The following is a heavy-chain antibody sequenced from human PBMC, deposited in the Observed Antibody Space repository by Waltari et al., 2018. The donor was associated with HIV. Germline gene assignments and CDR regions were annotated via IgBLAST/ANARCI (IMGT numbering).Heavy chain of an antibody. CDR2: ISSSGSAL. D-gene: IGHD2-15*01. J-gene: IGHJ4*02. Sequence: EVQLVESGGGLVQPGGSLRLSCAASGFTFSMYSVNWVRQAPGKGLEWVSYISSSGSALYYADSVKGRFSISRDNAENSLYLQLNSLRGEDTAVYYCARDRQFAFDYWGQGTLVTVSS. CDR1: GFTFSMYS. CDR3: ARDRQFAFDY. V-gene: IGHV3-48*01.